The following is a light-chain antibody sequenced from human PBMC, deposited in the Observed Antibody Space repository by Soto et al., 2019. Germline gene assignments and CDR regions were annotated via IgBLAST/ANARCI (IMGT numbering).Light chain of an antibody. CDR1: SGHSSYA. Sequence: QPVLTQSPSASASLGASVKLTCTLSSGHSSYAIAWHQQQPEKGPRYLMKLNSDGSHSKGDGIPDRFLGSSSGAERYLTISSLQSEDEADYYCQTWGTGVVFGGGTQLTVL. CDR3: QTWGTGVV. J-gene: IGLJ2*01. CDR2: LNSDGSH. V-gene: IGLV4-69*01.